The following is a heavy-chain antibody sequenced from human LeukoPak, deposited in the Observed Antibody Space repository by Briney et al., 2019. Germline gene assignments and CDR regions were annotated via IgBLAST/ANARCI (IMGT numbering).Heavy chain of an antibody. V-gene: IGHV1-69*05. Sequence: GASVKVSCKASGGTFSSYAISWVRQAPGQGLEWMGRIIPIFGTANYAQKFQGRVTITTDESTSTAYMELSSLRSKDTAVYYCARLIYDSSGYYFDYWGQGTLVTVSS. J-gene: IGHJ4*02. CDR3: ARLIYDSSGYYFDY. CDR2: IIPIFGTA. CDR1: GGTFSSYA. D-gene: IGHD3-22*01.